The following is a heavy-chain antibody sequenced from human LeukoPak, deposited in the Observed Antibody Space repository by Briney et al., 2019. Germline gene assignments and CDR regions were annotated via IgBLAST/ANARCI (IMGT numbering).Heavy chain of an antibody. J-gene: IGHJ5*02. CDR2: IYTGGNT. CDR3: ARADGYCSGGSCPKSFDP. D-gene: IGHD2-15*01. V-gene: IGHV3-53*01. Sequence: PGGSLRLSCAASGFTVSSNYMSWVRQAPGKGLEWVSLIYTGGNTFYADSVKGRFTISRDISKNTLYLQMNSLRAEDTAVYYCARADGYCSGGSCPKSFDPWGQGTLVTVSS. CDR1: GFTVSSNY.